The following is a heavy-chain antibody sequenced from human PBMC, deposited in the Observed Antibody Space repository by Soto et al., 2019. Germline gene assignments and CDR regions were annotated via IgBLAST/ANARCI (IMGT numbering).Heavy chain of an antibody. CDR3: ARDRARYSSLGY. D-gene: IGHD6-19*01. V-gene: IGHV3-30-3*01. CDR2: ISYDGSNK. J-gene: IGHJ4*02. CDR1: GFTFSSYA. Sequence: GGSLRLSCAASGFTFSSYAMHWVRQAPGKGLEWVAVISYDGSNKYYADSVKGRFTISRDNSKNTLYLQMNSLRAEDTAVYYCARDRARYSSLGYWGQGTLVTVSS.